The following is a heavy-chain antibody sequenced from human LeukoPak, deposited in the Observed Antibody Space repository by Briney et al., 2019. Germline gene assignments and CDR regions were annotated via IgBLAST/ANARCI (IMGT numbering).Heavy chain of an antibody. CDR2: IYYNGNT. CDR3: ARERVQGITMVRGVFDP. D-gene: IGHD3-10*01. V-gene: IGHV4-59*01. J-gene: IGHJ5*02. CDR1: DGSINSYY. Sequence: SETLSLTCSVSDGSINSYYWNWIRRPPGKGLEWIGYIYYNGNTSYSPSLKSRVTISVDTSKNQFSLKLSSVTAADTAVYYCARERVQGITMVRGVFDPWAREPWSPSPQ.